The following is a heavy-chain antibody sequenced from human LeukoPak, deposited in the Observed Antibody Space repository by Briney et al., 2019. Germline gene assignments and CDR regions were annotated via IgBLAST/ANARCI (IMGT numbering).Heavy chain of an antibody. CDR3: ARTYYCHSNGDYGLNWLDP. Sequence: SETLSLTCTVSGGSVSSSGYYWGWIRQPPGQGLEWIGSIYFSGSTYYNPSLESRVIIAVDTSRNQFSLELTSVTAADTAVYYCARTYYCHSNGDYGLNWLDPWGQGTLVTVSS. V-gene: IGHV4-39*01. CDR1: GGSVSSSGYY. J-gene: IGHJ5*02. CDR2: IYFSGST. D-gene: IGHD3-22*01.